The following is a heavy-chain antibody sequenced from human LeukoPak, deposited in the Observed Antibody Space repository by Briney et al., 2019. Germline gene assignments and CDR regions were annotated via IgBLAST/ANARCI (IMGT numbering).Heavy chain of an antibody. V-gene: IGHV1-69*13. J-gene: IGHJ4*02. CDR3: ASGGSYSFSGVDYFDY. Sequence: ASVKVSCKASGGTFSSYAISWVRQAPGQGLEWMGGIIPIFGTANYAQKFQGRVTITADESTSTAYMELSSLRSEDTAVYYCASGGSYSFSGVDYFDYWGQGTLVTVSS. CDR2: IIPIFGTA. CDR1: GGTFSSYA. D-gene: IGHD1-26*01.